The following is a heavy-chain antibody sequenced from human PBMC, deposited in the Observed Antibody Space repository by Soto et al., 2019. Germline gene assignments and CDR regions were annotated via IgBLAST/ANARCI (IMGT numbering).Heavy chain of an antibody. D-gene: IGHD2-2*01. Sequence: GGSLRLSCAASGFTFNSYWMSWVRPAPGKGLEWLANIKQDGSEKYYVDSVKRRFTISRDNAKNSLYLQMNSLRAEDTAVYYCARVYIVVVPAATDYWGQGTLVTVSS. CDR3: ARVYIVVVPAATDY. J-gene: IGHJ4*02. CDR2: IKQDGSEK. CDR1: GFTFNSYW. V-gene: IGHV3-7*02.